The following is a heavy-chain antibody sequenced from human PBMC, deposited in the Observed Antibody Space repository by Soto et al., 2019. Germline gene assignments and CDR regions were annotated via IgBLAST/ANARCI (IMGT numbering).Heavy chain of an antibody. V-gene: IGHV4-4*02. CDR3: AKKSLITMPTPERYYYYYGMDV. CDR2: MHHSGSI. J-gene: IGHJ6*02. CDR1: GDSITNNKW. D-gene: IGHD3-10*01. Sequence: SETLSLTCSVSGDSITNNKWWSWVRQPPGKGLEWIGEMHHSGSIHYTASLKTRATISVDKSRNQFSLQLTSVTAEDTAVYYCAKKSLITMPTPERYYYYYGMDVWGQGTTVTVSS.